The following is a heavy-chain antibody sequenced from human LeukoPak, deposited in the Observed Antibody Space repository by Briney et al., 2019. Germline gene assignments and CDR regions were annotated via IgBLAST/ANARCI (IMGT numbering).Heavy chain of an antibody. CDR1: GGSVSSGRYY. J-gene: IGHJ4*02. V-gene: IGHV4-61*01. Sequence: SSETLSLTCTVSGGSVSSGRYYWRWLRRPPGKGLEWIGYIYYSGSTGYHPSLRSRVTMSVDTSNNHFFLKLSSVTGADTAVYYCARGDRVGSSGYYFDNWGQGTLVTVSS. CDR2: IYYSGST. CDR3: ARGDRVGSSGYYFDN. D-gene: IGHD3-10*01.